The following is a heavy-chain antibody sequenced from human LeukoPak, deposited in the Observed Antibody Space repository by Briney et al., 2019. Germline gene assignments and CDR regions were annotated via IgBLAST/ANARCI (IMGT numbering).Heavy chain of an antibody. CDR2: VSGSGDRM. D-gene: IGHD6-13*01. V-gene: IGHV3-23*01. CDR1: GFTSSSYA. CDR3: AKAAAAPGFDF. Sequence: GGSLRLSCAAPGFTSSSYALNWVRQAPGKGLEWVATVSGSGDRMYHADSVKGRFTISRDNSKNTIYLQMNSLRAEDTALYYCAKAAAAPGFDFWGQGTLVTVSS. J-gene: IGHJ4*02.